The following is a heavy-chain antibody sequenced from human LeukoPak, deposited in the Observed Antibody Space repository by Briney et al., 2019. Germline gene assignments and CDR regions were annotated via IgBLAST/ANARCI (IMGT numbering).Heavy chain of an antibody. CDR1: GFTLDDYA. CDR3: AKSRSVAGHGGDAFDI. V-gene: IGHV3-9*03. J-gene: IGHJ3*02. Sequence: AGGSLRLSCAASGFTLDDYAMHWVRQAPGKGLEWVSGISWNSGSIGYADSVKGRFTISRDNAKNSLYLQMNSLRAEDMALYYCAKSRSVAGHGGDAFDIWGQGTMVTVSS. D-gene: IGHD6-19*01. CDR2: ISWNSGSI.